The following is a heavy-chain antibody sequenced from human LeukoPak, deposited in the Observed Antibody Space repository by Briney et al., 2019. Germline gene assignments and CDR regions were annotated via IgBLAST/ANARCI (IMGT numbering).Heavy chain of an antibody. CDR2: ISWNSGSI. CDR3: AKDNRRHYTSGPNPDSLH. D-gene: IGHD6-19*01. V-gene: IGHV3-9*01. J-gene: IGHJ4*02. CDR1: GFIFNNYA. Sequence: GGSLRLSCAGSGFIFNNYAMHWVRQPPGKGLEWVAGISWNSGSIDYADSVKGRFTISRDNAKNSLYLQMNSLRVEDTAFYYCAKDNRRHYTSGPNPDSLHWGQGALVTVSS.